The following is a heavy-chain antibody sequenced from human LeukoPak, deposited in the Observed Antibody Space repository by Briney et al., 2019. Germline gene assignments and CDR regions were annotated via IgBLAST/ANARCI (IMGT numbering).Heavy chain of an antibody. CDR2: ISGGSGT. V-gene: IGHV3-21*04. Sequence: GGSLRLSCAASGFTFSSHTMNWVRQAPGKGLQWVSSISGGSGTYYADSVKGRFTVSRDNAKNTLYLQMSNLRAEDTAVYFCARGGGLDVWGQGATVTVSS. CDR1: GFTFSSHT. CDR3: ARGGGLDV. J-gene: IGHJ6*02. D-gene: IGHD3-16*01.